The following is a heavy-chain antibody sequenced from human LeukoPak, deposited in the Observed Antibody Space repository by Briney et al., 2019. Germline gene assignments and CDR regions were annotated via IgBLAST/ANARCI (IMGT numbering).Heavy chain of an antibody. CDR1: GFTFSSYA. J-gene: IGHJ4*02. D-gene: IGHD6-13*01. CDR3: ARSRQGIAAAGGNY. Sequence: GGSLRLSCAASGFTFSSYAMHWVRQAPGKGLEWVAVISYDGSNKYYADSVKGRFTISRDNSKNTLYLQMNSLRAEDTAVYYCARSRQGIAAAGGNYWGQGTLVTVSS. CDR2: ISYDGSNK. V-gene: IGHV3-30-3*01.